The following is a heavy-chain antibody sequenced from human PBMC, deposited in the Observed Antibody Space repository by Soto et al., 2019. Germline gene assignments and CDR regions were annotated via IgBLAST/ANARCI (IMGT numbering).Heavy chain of an antibody. V-gene: IGHV1-69*02. Sequence: ASVKVSCKASGGTFSSYTISWVRQAPGQGLEWMGRIIPILGIANYAQKFQGRVTITADKSTSTAYMELSSLRSEDTAVYYCARGGYCSSTSCYDEFRFDPWGQGTLVTVSS. CDR2: IIPILGIA. CDR3: ARGGYCSSTSCYDEFRFDP. D-gene: IGHD2-2*01. CDR1: GGTFSSYT. J-gene: IGHJ5*02.